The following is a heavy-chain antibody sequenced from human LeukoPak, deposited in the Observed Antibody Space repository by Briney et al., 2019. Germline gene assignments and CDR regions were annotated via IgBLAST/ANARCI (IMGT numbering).Heavy chain of an antibody. D-gene: IGHD5-24*01. CDR2: IYYSGST. CDR3: ARGPREMAPYGMDV. J-gene: IGHJ6*02. CDR1: GGSISSGGSY. V-gene: IGHV4-31*03. Sequence: PSETLPLTCTVSGGSISSGGSYWSWIRQHPGKGLEWIGYIYYSGSTYYNPSLKSRVTISVDTSKNQFSLKLSSVTAADTAVYYCARGPREMAPYGMDVWGQGTTVTVSS.